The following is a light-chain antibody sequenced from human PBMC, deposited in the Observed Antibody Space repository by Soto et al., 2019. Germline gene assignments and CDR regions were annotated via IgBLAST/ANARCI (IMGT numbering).Light chain of an antibody. CDR2: RNN. Sequence: QSVLTQPPSTSGTPGQRVTISCSGSSSNIGSNTVNWYQQLPGTAPKLLIYRNNQRPSGVPDRFSGSKSGTSASLAISGLQSEDEADYYCEAWDGSLKGYVFGTGTKVTVL. CDR1: SSNIGSNT. CDR3: EAWDGSLKGYV. J-gene: IGLJ1*01. V-gene: IGLV1-44*01.